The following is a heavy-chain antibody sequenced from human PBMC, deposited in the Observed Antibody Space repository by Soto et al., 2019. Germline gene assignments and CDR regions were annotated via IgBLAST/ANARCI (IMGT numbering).Heavy chain of an antibody. CDR2: VNPDNGDT. J-gene: IGHJ6*02. V-gene: IGHV1-2*02. Sequence: ASVKVSCKASGYTFTGNYIHWVRQAPGQGLEWMGWVNPDNGDTASAQKFQGRVTMTSDTSVTTAYMELSRLTSDDTAVYYCARDPRPPSGWLGFWEYGMDVWGQGTTVTVS. CDR1: GYTFTGNY. CDR3: ARDPRPPSGWLGFWEYGMDV. D-gene: IGHD3-3*01.